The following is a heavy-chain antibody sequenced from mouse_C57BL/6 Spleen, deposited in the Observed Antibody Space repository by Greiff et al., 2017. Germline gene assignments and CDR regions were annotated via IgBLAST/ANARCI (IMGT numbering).Heavy chain of an antibody. CDR2: IDPSDSYT. V-gene: IGHV1-69*02. D-gene: IGHD5-1*01. J-gene: IGHJ2*01. CDR1: GYAFTSYW. Sequence: QVHVKQSGPELVKPGASVKISCKASGYAFTSYWMHWVKQRPGQGLEWIGDIDPSDSYTNYNQKFKGKATLTVAKSSSTAYMQLSSLTSEDSAVYFCASSDAIEYHFDYWGQGTTLTVSS. CDR3: ASSDAIEYHFDY.